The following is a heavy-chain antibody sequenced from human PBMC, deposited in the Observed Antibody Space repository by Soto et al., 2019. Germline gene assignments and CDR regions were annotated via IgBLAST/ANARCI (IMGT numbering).Heavy chain of an antibody. CDR2: IYPGDSDT. CDR3: ARQSIVARYYNYGMDV. D-gene: IGHD2-21*01. J-gene: IGHJ6*02. Sequence: GESLKISCKGSGYSFSSYWIGWVRQMPGKGLEWMGIIYPGDSDTRYSPSFQGQVTISADKSISTAYLQWSSLKASDTAMYYCARQSIVARYYNYGMDVWGLGTTVTVSS. CDR1: GYSFSSYW. V-gene: IGHV5-51*01.